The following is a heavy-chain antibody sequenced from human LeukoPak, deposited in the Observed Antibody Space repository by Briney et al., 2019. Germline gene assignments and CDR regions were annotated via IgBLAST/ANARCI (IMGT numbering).Heavy chain of an antibody. D-gene: IGHD2-2*01. CDR3: AKVGVVVPAAMRYFDY. V-gene: IGHV3-23*01. CDR1: GFTFSSYA. J-gene: IGHJ4*02. CDR2: TSGSGGST. Sequence: TGGSLRLSCAASGFTFSSYAMSWVRQAPGKGLEWVSATSGSGGSTYYADFVKGRFTISRDNSKNTLYLQMNSLRAEDAAVYYCAKVGVVVPAAMRYFDYWGQGTLVTVSS.